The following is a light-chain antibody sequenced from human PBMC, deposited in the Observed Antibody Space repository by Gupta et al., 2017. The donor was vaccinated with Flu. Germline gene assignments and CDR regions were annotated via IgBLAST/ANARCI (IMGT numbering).Light chain of an antibody. CDR2: KDN. V-gene: IGLV1-51*02. Sequence: SVLTQPVSASTSPGQKLTLFCSERSPNIGTLRDSWYQQLPGTVPGLCIYKDNVRPSGSPDRFAGYKSSKSASLGISGLRSGDECDDDGGSWDDGLGAAVFGGGTRLTVL. CDR3: GSWDDGLGAAV. CDR1: SPNIGTLR. J-gene: IGLJ3*02.